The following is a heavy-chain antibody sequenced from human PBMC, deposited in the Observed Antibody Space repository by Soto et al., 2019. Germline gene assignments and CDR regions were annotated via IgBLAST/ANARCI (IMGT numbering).Heavy chain of an antibody. CDR3: ARYFRGSGRYFFDY. Sequence: EVQLVESGGGLVQPGGSLRLSCVASGFTFISSFMGWVRQAPGKGLEWVANINQDGSGTYYVDSVKGRFTISRDNAKNSLYLQLTSLRAEDTAVYYCARYFRGSGRYFFDYWGQGTLVTVSS. CDR1: GFTFISSF. J-gene: IGHJ4*02. V-gene: IGHV3-7*03. CDR2: INQDGSGT. D-gene: IGHD6-19*01.